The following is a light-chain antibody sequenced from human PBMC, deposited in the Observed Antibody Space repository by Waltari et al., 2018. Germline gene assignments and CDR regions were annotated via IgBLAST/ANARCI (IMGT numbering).Light chain of an antibody. CDR2: WAS. CDR1: LSVFYSVNNRDY. CDR3: QQYYDSLFA. Sequence: DIVLTQSPDSLAVSLGERATINCKASLSVFYSVNNRDYLAWFQHRPGQPPQVLFYWASTRESGVPDRFNASGSGTDFTLTISSLQAEDVAVYYCQQYYDSLFAFGPGTKVEIK. J-gene: IGKJ3*01. V-gene: IGKV4-1*01.